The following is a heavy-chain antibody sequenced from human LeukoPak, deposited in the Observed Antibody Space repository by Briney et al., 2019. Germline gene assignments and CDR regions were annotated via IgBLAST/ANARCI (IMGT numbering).Heavy chain of an antibody. Sequence: PGGSLRLSCAASGFTFSSYGMHWVRQAPGKGLERVAVISYDGSNKYYADSVKGRFTISRDNSKNTLYLQMNSLRAEDTAVYHCAKDPYYYDSSGYSSYYFDYWGQGTLVTVSS. V-gene: IGHV3-30*18. D-gene: IGHD3-22*01. CDR2: ISYDGSNK. CDR1: GFTFSSYG. CDR3: AKDPYYYDSSGYSSYYFDY. J-gene: IGHJ4*02.